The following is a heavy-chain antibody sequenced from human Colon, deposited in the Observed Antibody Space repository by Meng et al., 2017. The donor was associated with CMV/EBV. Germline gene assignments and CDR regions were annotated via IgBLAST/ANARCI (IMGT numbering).Heavy chain of an antibody. CDR2: VYYRGST. V-gene: IGHV4-59*01. CDR3: ARDYYHSSGYNWRGAFDV. D-gene: IGHD3-22*01. J-gene: IGHJ3*01. Sequence: SETLSLTCTVSGGSMSSYYWTWIRQPPGKGLEWIGYVYYRGSTNYSPSLKSRLTISIDTSKNQFSLKLTSVTAADTAVYYCARDYYHSSGYNWRGAFDVWGQGTTVTVSS. CDR1: GGSMSSYY.